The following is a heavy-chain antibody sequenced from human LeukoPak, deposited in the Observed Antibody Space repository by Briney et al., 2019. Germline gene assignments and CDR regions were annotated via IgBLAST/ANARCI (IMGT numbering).Heavy chain of an antibody. CDR1: GYSFSSNSVA. Sequence: SQTLTLTCAISGYSFSSNSVAWNWISQSQSRGLESPGRTYCRCTWYNEYAVSVKSRITINPDTSKNQFSLQLNSVTPEDTAVYYCARAIAADNWNDASSYYGMDVWGQGTTVTVSS. CDR2: TYCRCTWYN. V-gene: IGHV6-1*01. CDR3: ARAIAADNWNDASSYYGMDV. D-gene: IGHD1-1*01. J-gene: IGHJ6*02.